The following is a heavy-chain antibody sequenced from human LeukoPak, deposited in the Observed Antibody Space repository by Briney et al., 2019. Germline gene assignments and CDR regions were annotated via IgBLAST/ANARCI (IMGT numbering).Heavy chain of an antibody. CDR2: IYYSEST. D-gene: IGHD3-10*01. Sequence: SETLSLTCTVSGGSISSYYWSWIRQSPGKGLEWIGYIYYSESTYYKPSLKSRVTISVDTSKNQFSLKLSSVTAADTAVYYCARGGYYGSGNDFRFDPWGQGTLVTVS. CDR3: ARGGYYGSGNDFRFDP. CDR1: GGSISSYY. V-gene: IGHV4-59*01. J-gene: IGHJ5*02.